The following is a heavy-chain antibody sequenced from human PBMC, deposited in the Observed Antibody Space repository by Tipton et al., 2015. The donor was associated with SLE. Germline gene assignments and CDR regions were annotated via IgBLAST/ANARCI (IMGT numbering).Heavy chain of an antibody. CDR1: GFTFSSYA. V-gene: IGHV3-30-3*01. D-gene: IGHD1-26*01. J-gene: IGHJ3*02. CDR2: ISYDGSNK. CDR3: ARERVGAFDI. Sequence: SLRLSCAASGFTFSSYAMNWVRQAPGKGLEWVAVISYDGSNKYYADSVKGRFTIARDNSKNTLYLQMNSLRAEDTAVYYCARERVGAFDIWGQGTMVTVSS.